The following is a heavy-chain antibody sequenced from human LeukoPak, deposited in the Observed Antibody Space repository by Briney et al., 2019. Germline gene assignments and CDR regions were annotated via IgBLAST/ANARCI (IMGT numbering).Heavy chain of an antibody. D-gene: IGHD2-15*01. J-gene: IGHJ5*02. CDR1: GYTFTGYY. CDR2: INPNSGGT. V-gene: IGHV1-2*02. Sequence: ASVTVSCKASGYTFTGYYMHWVRQAPGQGLEWMGWINPNSGGTNYAQKFQGRVTMTRDTSISTAYMELSRLRSDDTAVYYCARDRKVVVALYGEFDPWGQGTLVTVSS. CDR3: ARDRKVVVALYGEFDP.